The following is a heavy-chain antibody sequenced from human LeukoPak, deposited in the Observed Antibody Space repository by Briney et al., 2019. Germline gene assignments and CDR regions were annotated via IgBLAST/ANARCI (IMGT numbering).Heavy chain of an antibody. CDR1: GFTFSSYA. D-gene: IGHD2-21*02. V-gene: IGHV3-23*01. CDR2: ITDSSGYT. Sequence: PGGSLRLSCAASGFTFSSYAMSWVRQAPGKGLEWVSAITDSSGYTYYADSVRGRFTLSRDNSKNTLYLQMNSLRAEDTAVYYCASHVVVTAPYYYGMDVWGQGTTVTVSS. CDR3: ASHVVVTAPYYYGMDV. J-gene: IGHJ6*02.